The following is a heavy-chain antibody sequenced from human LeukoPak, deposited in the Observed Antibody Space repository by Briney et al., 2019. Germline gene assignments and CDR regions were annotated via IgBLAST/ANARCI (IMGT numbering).Heavy chain of an antibody. D-gene: IGHD6-19*01. CDR3: ASPDSVAGHNFDY. J-gene: IGHJ4*02. CDR1: GFTFSDYY. V-gene: IGHV3-11*01. Sequence: GGSLRLSCAASGFTFSDYYMSWIRQAPGKGLEWVSYISNSGSTIYYADSVKGRFTISRDNAKNSLYLQMNSLRAEDTAVYYCASPDSVAGHNFDYWGQGTLVTVSS. CDR2: ISNSGSTI.